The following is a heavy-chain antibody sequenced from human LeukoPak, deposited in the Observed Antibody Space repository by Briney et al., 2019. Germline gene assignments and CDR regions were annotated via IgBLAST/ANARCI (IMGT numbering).Heavy chain of an antibody. CDR3: ARSFTVTTAYFDY. CDR1: GYTFSDYY. D-gene: IGHD4-17*01. Sequence: GASVKVSCKASGYTFSDYYMHWVRQAPGQGLEWMGWINPKSGSTNYAEKFQGRVTMTRDTSISTGYMELSGLRSDDTAVYYCARSFTVTTAYFDYWGQGTLVTVSS. J-gene: IGHJ4*02. V-gene: IGHV1-2*02. CDR2: INPKSGST.